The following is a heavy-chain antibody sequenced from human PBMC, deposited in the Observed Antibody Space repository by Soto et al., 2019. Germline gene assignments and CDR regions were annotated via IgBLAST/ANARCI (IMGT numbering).Heavy chain of an antibody. V-gene: IGHV4-31*03. CDR2: IFYSRTT. Sequence: PSETLSLTCTVCGGSINSGGYYWTWIRQHPVKGLEWIGYIFYSRTTSYNPSLKRRVTISGDTSKNQFSLTLRSVTAADSAVYYCAREAPGEFAYYFDFWGQGTAVTV. CDR1: GGSINSGGYY. CDR3: AREAPGEFAYYFDF. D-gene: IGHD3-16*01. J-gene: IGHJ4*01.